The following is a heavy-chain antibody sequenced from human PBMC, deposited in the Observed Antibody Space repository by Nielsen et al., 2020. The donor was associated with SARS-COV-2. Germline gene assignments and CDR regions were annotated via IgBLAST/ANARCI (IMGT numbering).Heavy chain of an antibody. CDR1: GFSFSKYW. D-gene: IGHD1-1*01. CDR3: ARDPQLGVFGDAFDV. J-gene: IGHJ3*01. Sequence: GGSPRLSCEASGFSFSKYWMMWVRQAPGKGLEWVANIKLDASETYYVDSAKGRFAISRDNAKNTLSLQMNNLRAEDTAVYYCARDPQLGVFGDAFDVWGRGTMVTVSS. V-gene: IGHV3-7*05. CDR2: IKLDASET.